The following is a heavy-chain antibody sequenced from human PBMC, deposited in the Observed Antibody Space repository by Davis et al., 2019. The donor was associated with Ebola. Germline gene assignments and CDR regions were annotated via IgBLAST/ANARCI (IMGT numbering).Heavy chain of an antibody. CDR3: ARLCRDVTAATPLDY. Sequence: PSETLSLTCTVSGGSISSYYWSWIRQPPGKGLEWIGYIYYSGSTNYNPSLKSRVTISVDTSKNQFSLKLSSVTAADTAVYYCARLCRDVTAATPLDYWGQGTLVTVSS. D-gene: IGHD2-15*01. CDR2: IYYSGST. J-gene: IGHJ4*02. V-gene: IGHV4-59*08. CDR1: GGSISSYY.